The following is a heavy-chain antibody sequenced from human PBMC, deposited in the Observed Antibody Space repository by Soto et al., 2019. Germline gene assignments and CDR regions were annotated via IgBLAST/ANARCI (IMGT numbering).Heavy chain of an antibody. Sequence: SETLSLTCTVSGGSISSYYWSWIRQPPGKGLEWIGYIYYSGSTNYNPSLKSRVTISVDTSKNQFSLKLSSVTAADTAVYYCAREKTYCGGDCYTGLLDYWGQGTLVTVSS. CDR2: IYYSGST. V-gene: IGHV4-59*01. J-gene: IGHJ4*02. CDR1: GGSISSYY. CDR3: AREKTYCGGDCYTGLLDY. D-gene: IGHD2-21*01.